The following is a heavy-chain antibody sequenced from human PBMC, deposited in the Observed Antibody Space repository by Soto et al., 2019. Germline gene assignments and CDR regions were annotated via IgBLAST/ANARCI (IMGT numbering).Heavy chain of an antibody. CDR2: INHSGST. CDR1: GGSFSGYY. Sequence: QVQLQQWGAGLLKPSETLSLTCAVYGGSFSGYYWSWIRQPPGKGLEWIGEINHSGSTNYNPSLKSRVTISVDTSKNQFSLKLSSVTAADTAVYYCARGAERATGEGDYFDYWGQGTLVTVSS. CDR3: ARGAERATGEGDYFDY. D-gene: IGHD3-10*01. V-gene: IGHV4-34*01. J-gene: IGHJ4*02.